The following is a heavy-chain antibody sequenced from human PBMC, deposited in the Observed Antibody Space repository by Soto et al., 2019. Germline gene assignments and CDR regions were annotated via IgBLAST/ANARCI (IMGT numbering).Heavy chain of an antibody. Sequence: PSETLSLTCTVSGGSISSGDYYWSWIRQPPGKGLEWIGYIYYSGSTYYNPSLKSPVTISVDTSKNQFSLKLRSVTAADTAVYYCARSVAGYGGRWFDPWGQGTLVTVSS. CDR1: GGSISSGDYY. J-gene: IGHJ5*02. D-gene: IGHD6-19*01. V-gene: IGHV4-30-4*01. CDR3: ARSVAGYGGRWFDP. CDR2: IYYSGST.